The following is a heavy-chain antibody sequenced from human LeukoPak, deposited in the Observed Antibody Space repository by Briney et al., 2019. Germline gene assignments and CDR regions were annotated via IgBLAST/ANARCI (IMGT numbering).Heavy chain of an antibody. J-gene: IGHJ6*02. V-gene: IGHV4-30-4*01. CDR3: ARDPGPDSSGYYAPYYYYGMDV. CDR1: SGSISSCDYY. D-gene: IGHD3-22*01. CDR2: IYYSGST. Sequence: SETLSLTCTVSSGSISSCDYYWSWIRQPPGKGLEWIGYIYYSGSTYYNPSLKSRVTISVDTSKNQFSLKLSSVTAADTAVYYCARDPGPDSSGYYAPYYYYGMDVWGQGTTVTVSS.